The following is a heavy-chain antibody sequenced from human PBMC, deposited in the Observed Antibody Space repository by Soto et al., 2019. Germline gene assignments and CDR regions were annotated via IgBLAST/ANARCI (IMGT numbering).Heavy chain of an antibody. D-gene: IGHD6-6*01. CDR1: QFTFSYYA. CDR3: AKGRPPFDL. Sequence: EVQLLESGGGLVQPGGSLRLSCAASQFTFSYYAMGWVRQAPGKGLEWVSLVSGAVGSTNYADSVKGRFAISRDNSENTLYLQMNSLSAEDTAVYYCAKGRPPFDLWGLGTLVIVSS. CDR2: VSGAVGST. V-gene: IGHV3-23*01. J-gene: IGHJ2*01.